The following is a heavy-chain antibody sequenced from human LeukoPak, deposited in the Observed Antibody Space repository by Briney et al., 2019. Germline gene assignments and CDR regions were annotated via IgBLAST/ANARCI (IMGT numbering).Heavy chain of an antibody. CDR2: IYDSGTT. V-gene: IGHV4-59*01. D-gene: IGHD2/OR15-2a*01. CDR3: ARDFSAAFDI. Sequence: SETLSLTCTVSGGSISSYYWSWIRQPPGRGLEWIGYIYDSGTTNYNPSLKSRVTISVDTATNQFSLKLRSVTAADTAVYYCARDFSAAFDIWGQGTMVTVSS. CDR1: GGSISSYY. J-gene: IGHJ3*02.